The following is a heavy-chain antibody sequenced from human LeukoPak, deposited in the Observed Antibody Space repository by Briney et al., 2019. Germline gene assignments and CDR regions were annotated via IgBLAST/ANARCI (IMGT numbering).Heavy chain of an antibody. Sequence: SETLSLTCTVSGGSICSYYWSWIRQPPGKGLEGFGYIYYSGSTNSNPSLKSRATISEDTCRNPFSLMVSPVTAADTAVYYCARVLGFCSSTSCRYYYYHMDVWGKGTTVTVSS. V-gene: IGHV4-59*01. D-gene: IGHD2-2*01. CDR3: ARVLGFCSSTSCRYYYYHMDV. CDR1: GGSICSYY. CDR2: IYYSGST. J-gene: IGHJ6*03.